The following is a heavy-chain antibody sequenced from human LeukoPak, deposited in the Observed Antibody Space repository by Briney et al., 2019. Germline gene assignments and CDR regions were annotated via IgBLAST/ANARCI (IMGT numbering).Heavy chain of an antibody. V-gene: IGHV3-23*01. J-gene: IGHJ4*02. CDR3: AKGRMVRGPLADY. CDR2: ISGSGGST. D-gene: IGHD3-10*01. Sequence: QPGRSLRLSCAASGFTFSTYAMHWVRQAPGKGLEWVSAISGSGGSTYYADSVKGRFTISRDNSKNTLYLQMNSLRAEDTAVYYCAKGRMVRGPLADYWGQGTLVTVSS. CDR1: GFTFSTYA.